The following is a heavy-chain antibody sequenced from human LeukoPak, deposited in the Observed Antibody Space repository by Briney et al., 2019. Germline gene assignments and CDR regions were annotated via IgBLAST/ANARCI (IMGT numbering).Heavy chain of an antibody. D-gene: IGHD6-13*01. V-gene: IGHV3-21*01. CDR1: GFTFDDYA. J-gene: IGHJ5*02. CDR3: ARSNTVAAAGDWFDP. CDR2: ISSSSSYI. Sequence: GRSLRLSCAASGFTFDDYAMHWVRQAPGKGLEWVSSISSSSSYIYYADSVKGRFTISRDNAKNSLYLQMNSLRAEDTAVYYCARSNTVAAAGDWFDPWGQGTLVTVSS.